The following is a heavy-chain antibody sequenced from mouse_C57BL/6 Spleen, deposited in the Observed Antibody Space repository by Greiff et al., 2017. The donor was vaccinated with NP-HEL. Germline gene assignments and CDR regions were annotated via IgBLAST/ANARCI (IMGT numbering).Heavy chain of an antibody. CDR3: ARGWDEGYFDV. V-gene: IGHV5-12*01. D-gene: IGHD4-1*01. Sequence: QLVESGGGLVQPGGSLKLSCAASGFTFSDYYMYWVRQTPEKRLEWVAYISNGGGSTYYPDTVKGRFTISRDNAKNTLYLQMSRLKSEDTAMYYCARGWDEGYFDVWGTGTTVTGSS. J-gene: IGHJ1*03. CDR1: GFTFSDYY. CDR2: ISNGGGST.